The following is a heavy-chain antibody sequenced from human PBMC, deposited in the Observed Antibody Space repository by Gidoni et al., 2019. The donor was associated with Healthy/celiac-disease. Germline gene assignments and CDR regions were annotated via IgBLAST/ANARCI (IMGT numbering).Heavy chain of an antibody. V-gene: IGHV3-30*03. Sequence: QVQLVESGGGVVQPGRSLRLSCAASGFTFSSYGMHWVRQAPGKGLEWVAVISYDGSNKYYADSVKGRFTISRDNSKNTLYLQINSLRAEDTAVYYCARSVEMATIGQSDYWGQGTLVTVSS. J-gene: IGHJ4*02. CDR3: ARSVEMATIGQSDY. CDR2: ISYDGSNK. D-gene: IGHD5-12*01. CDR1: GFTFSSYG.